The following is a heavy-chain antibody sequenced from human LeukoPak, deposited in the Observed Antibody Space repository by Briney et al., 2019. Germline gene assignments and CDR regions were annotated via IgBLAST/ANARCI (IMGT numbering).Heavy chain of an antibody. Sequence: SETLSLTCAVYGGSFSGYYWSWIRQPPGKGLEWIGEINHSGSTNYNPSLKSRVTISVDTSKNQFSLKLSSVTAADTAVYYCARDGNDFWNDQRFDLWGQGTLVTVSS. CDR1: GGSFSGYY. CDR2: INHSGST. CDR3: ARDGNDFWNDQRFDL. D-gene: IGHD3-3*01. V-gene: IGHV4-34*01. J-gene: IGHJ5*02.